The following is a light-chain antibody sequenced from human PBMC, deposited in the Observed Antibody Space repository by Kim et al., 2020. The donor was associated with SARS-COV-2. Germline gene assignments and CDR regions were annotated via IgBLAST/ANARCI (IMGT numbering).Light chain of an antibody. CDR2: GKD. V-gene: IGLV3-19*01. CDR3: NSRDSNDYVV. Sequence: VALGQTVRITCQGDSLRSYYATGYQQKPGQDPKVVIYGKDNRPSGVPDRCSGSSSGNTDYLTITGTQAGDEADYYCNSRDSNDYVVFGGGTQLTVL. CDR1: SLRSYY. J-gene: IGLJ2*01.